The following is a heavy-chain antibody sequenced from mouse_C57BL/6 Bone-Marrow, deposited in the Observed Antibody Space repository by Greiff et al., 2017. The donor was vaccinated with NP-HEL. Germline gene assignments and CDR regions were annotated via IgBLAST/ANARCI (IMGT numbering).Heavy chain of an antibody. V-gene: IGHV1-74*01. J-gene: IGHJ3*01. D-gene: IGHD3-2*02. Sequence: QVQLQQPGAELVKPGASVKVSCKASGYTFTSYWMHWVKQRPGQGLEWIGRIHPSDSDTNYNEKFKSKATLTVDTSSSTAYMQLSSLTSEDSAVYYCARSSGYVGWFAYWGQGTLVTVSA. CDR2: IHPSDSDT. CDR1: GYTFTSYW. CDR3: ARSSGYVGWFAY.